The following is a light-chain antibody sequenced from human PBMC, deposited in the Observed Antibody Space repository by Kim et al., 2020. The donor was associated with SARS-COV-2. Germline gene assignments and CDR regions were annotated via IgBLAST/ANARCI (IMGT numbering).Light chain of an antibody. CDR1: SLISHY. CDR3: HSRGSSGDHMV. J-gene: IGLJ3*02. V-gene: IGLV3-19*01. Sequence: SSELTQDPAVSVALGQTVSITCQGNSLISHYASWYQQKPGGAPVLVLYGKSDRPSGIPDRFSGSKSGDTASLTISGAQAEDEADYYCHSRGSSGDHMVFGGGTKVTVL. CDR2: GKS.